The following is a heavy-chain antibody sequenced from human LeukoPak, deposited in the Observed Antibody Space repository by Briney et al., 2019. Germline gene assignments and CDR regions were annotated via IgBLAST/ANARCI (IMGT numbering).Heavy chain of an antibody. CDR3: ARIYSGSYGTHLNIAY. CDR2: INPNSGGT. Sequence: ASVKVSCKASGYTFTGYYMHWVRQAPGQGLEWMGWINPNSGGTNYAQKFQGRVTMTRDTSISTAYMELSRLRSDDTAVYYCARIYSGSYGTHLNIAYWGQGTLVTVSS. J-gene: IGHJ4*02. V-gene: IGHV1-2*02. D-gene: IGHD1-26*01. CDR1: GYTFTGYY.